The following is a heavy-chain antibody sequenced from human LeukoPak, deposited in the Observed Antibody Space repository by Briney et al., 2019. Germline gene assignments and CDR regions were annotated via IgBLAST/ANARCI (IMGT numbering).Heavy chain of an antibody. CDR3: AKTFNWNYFDY. V-gene: IGHV3-23*01. CDR1: GFTFSNYG. D-gene: IGHD1-1*01. Sequence: GGSLRLSCAASGFTFSNYGMSWVRQAPGKGLEWVSTISAGGDTYYANSVGGRFTISRGISKNTLYPQMNSLRAEDTAVYYCAKTFNWNYFDYWGQGTLVTVSS. J-gene: IGHJ4*02. CDR2: ISAGGDT.